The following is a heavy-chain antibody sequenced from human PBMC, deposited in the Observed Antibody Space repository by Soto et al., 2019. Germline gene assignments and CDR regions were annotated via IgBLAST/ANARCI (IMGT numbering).Heavy chain of an antibody. CDR1: GYTFTSYY. J-gene: IGHJ5*02. D-gene: IGHD6-13*01. CDR2: INPSGGST. Sequence: ASVKFSCKASGYTFTSYYMHWVRQAPGQGLEWMGIINPSGGSTSYAQKFQGRVTMTRDTSTSTVYMELSSLRSEDTAVYYCARDGDYSSSWYNWFDPWGQGTLVTVSS. CDR3: ARDGDYSSSWYNWFDP. V-gene: IGHV1-46*01.